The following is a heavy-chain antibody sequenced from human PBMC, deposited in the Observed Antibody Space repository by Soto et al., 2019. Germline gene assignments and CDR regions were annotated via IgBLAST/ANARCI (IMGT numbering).Heavy chain of an antibody. V-gene: IGHV4-38-2*01. Sequence: SETLSLTCVVSNFSISSGYYWGWIRQSPGKGLEWIASIYRSGTTSYNPSLKSRVTISVDPSKNQFSLMLTAVTAADTAVYYCARTHSGSYYSVFNYWGRGSLVTVS. CDR2: IYRSGTT. CDR3: ARTHSGSYYSVFNY. J-gene: IGHJ4*02. CDR1: NFSISSGYY. D-gene: IGHD1-26*01.